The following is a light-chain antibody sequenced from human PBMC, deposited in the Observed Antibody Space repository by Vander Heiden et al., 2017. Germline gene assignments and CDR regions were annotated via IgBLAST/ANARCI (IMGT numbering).Light chain of an antibody. J-gene: IGLJ1*01. CDR2: EVS. Sequence: QSALTQPPSASGSPGQSVTISCTGTSSDVGGYNYVSWYQQHPGKAPKVVIYEVSQRPSGVPDRFSGSKSANTASLTVSELQAEDEADYYCSSFAGFNNYVFGTGTKVTVL. V-gene: IGLV2-8*01. CDR3: SSFAGFNNYV. CDR1: SSDVGGYNY.